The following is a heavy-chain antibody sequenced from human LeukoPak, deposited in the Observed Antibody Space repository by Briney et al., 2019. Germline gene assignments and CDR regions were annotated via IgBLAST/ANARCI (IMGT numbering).Heavy chain of an antibody. CDR1: GGSISSYY. Sequence: SETLSLTCTVSGGSISSYYWSWIRQPTGKGLEWIGYIYYSGSTNYNPSLKSRVTISVDTSKNQFSLKLSSVTAADTAVYYCAGSGYQGYVDYCGQGTLVTVSS. V-gene: IGHV4-59*08. J-gene: IGHJ4*02. CDR3: AGSGYQGYVDY. D-gene: IGHD5-18*01. CDR2: IYYSGST.